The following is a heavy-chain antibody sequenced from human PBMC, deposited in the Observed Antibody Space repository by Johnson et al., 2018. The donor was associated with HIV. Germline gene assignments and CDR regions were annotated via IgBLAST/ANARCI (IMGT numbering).Heavy chain of an antibody. Sequence: QMLLVESGGGVVQPGGSLRLSCAASGFTFSSYGMHWVRQAPGKGLEWVAFIRYEGSNKYYADSGKGRLTISRDNSKNTLYLQMNSLRAEDTAVYYCAKDLSSSLGPGAFDIWGQGTMVTVSS. V-gene: IGHV3-30*02. CDR1: GFTFSSYG. CDR2: IRYEGSNK. D-gene: IGHD6-13*01. CDR3: AKDLSSSLGPGAFDI. J-gene: IGHJ3*02.